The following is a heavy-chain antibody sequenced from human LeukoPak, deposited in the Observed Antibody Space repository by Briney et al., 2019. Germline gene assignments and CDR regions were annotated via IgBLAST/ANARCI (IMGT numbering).Heavy chain of an antibody. J-gene: IGHJ4*02. Sequence: GGSLRLSCAASGFTFSSYAMHWVRQAPGKGLEYVSAISSNGGSTYYANSVKGRFTISRDNSKNTLYLQMNSLRAEDTAVYYCAKEAVPTMIVVEYFDYWGQGTLVTVSS. CDR3: AKEAVPTMIVVEYFDY. CDR1: GFTFSSYA. V-gene: IGHV3-64*01. CDR2: ISSNGGST. D-gene: IGHD3-22*01.